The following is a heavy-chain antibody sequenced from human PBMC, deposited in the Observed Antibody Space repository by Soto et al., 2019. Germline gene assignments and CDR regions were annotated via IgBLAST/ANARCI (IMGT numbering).Heavy chain of an antibody. J-gene: IGHJ6*02. Sequence: EVQLLESGGGLVQPGGSLRLYCAASRFTFSSYAMSWVRQAPGKGLEWVSAISGSGGSTYYADSVKGRFTISRDNSKNTLYLQMNSLRAEDTAVYYCATDLGSSWFNYYYYGMDVWGQGTTVTVSS. V-gene: IGHV3-23*01. CDR3: ATDLGSSWFNYYYYGMDV. D-gene: IGHD6-13*01. CDR1: RFTFSSYA. CDR2: ISGSGGST.